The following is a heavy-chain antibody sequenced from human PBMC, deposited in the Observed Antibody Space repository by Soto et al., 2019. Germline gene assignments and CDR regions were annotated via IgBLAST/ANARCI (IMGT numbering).Heavy chain of an antibody. J-gene: IGHJ4*02. CDR2: ISTYNGNT. D-gene: IGHD5-12*01. Sequence: QVQLVQSGVEVKRPGASVKVSCTTSGYPFSSYGFTWVRQAPGQGLESLGWISTYNGNTKYAQEHQGRFRLTADTATTTAYMEMRSLRFDDTGVYYCERAPDMVATALDDWGQGTLVTVS. CDR3: ERAPDMVATALDD. V-gene: IGHV1-18*04. CDR1: GYPFSSYG.